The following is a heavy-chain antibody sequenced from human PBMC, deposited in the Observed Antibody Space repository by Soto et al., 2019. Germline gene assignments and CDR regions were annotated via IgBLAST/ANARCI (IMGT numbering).Heavy chain of an antibody. CDR1: GFTVSGYF. CDR3: AKDGAYGDDY. V-gene: IGHV3-23*04. Sequence: EVQLVESGGGLIQPGRSLRLSCAASGFTVSGYFMSWVRQAPGKGLEWVSAISGSGGSTYYADSVKGRFTISRDNSKNTLYLQMNSLRAEDTAVYYCAKDGAYGDDYWGQGTLVTVSS. D-gene: IGHD4-17*01. CDR2: ISGSGGST. J-gene: IGHJ4*02.